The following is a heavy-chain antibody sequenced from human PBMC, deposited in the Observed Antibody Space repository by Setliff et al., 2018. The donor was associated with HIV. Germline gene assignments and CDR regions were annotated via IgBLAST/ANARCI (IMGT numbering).Heavy chain of an antibody. Sequence: SETLSLTCTVSGGSIWNYYWSWIRQPAGKGLEWIGHIYPSGSTNYNPSLKSRVTISVDTSKNQFSLNLSSVTAADTAVYYCASRAGGDFWGQGTMVTVSS. D-gene: IGHD3-10*01. CDR1: GGSIWNYY. CDR2: IYPSGST. V-gene: IGHV4-4*07. CDR3: ASRAGGDF. J-gene: IGHJ3*01.